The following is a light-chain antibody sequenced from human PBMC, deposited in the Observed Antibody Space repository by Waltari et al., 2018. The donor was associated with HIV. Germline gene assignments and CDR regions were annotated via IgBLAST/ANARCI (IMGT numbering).Light chain of an antibody. Sequence: QSALTQPPSASGSPGQSVTLSCTGTSSDVGGYNYVSWHQQHPGKAPKPMIYDVIKGPAGVPDRFSGSKSGNTASLTVSGLQPEDEADYYCSSHAGSKVVFGGGTRLTVL. CDR3: SSHAGSKVV. CDR1: SSDVGGYNY. CDR2: DVI. J-gene: IGLJ2*01. V-gene: IGLV2-8*01.